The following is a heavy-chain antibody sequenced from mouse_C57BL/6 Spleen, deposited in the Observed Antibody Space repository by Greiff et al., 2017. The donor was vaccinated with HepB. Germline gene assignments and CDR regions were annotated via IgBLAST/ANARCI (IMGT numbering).Heavy chain of an antibody. V-gene: IGHV1-50*01. CDR3: ARAYDYDFFAY. D-gene: IGHD2-4*01. CDR1: GYTFTSYW. CDR2: IDPSDSYT. J-gene: IGHJ3*01. Sequence: VQLQQSGAELVKPGASVKLSCKASGYTFTSYWMQWVKQRPGQGLEWIGEIDPSDSYTNYNQKFKGKATLTVDTSSSTAYMQLSSLTSEDSAVYYCARAYDYDFFAYWGQGTLVTVSA.